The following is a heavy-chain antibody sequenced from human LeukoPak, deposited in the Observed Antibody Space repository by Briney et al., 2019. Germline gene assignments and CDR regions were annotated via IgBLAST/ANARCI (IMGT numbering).Heavy chain of an antibody. CDR1: GGSFSDYY. Sequence: TSETLSLTCAVYGGSFSDYYWSWIRQPPGKGLEWIGEIHHSGSTNYNPSLKSRVTISVDTSKNQFSLKLSSVTAADTAVYYCARVPYYYGSGSYHYYFDYWGQGTLVTVSS. J-gene: IGHJ4*02. V-gene: IGHV4-34*01. CDR3: ARVPYYYGSGSYHYYFDY. D-gene: IGHD3-10*01. CDR2: IHHSGST.